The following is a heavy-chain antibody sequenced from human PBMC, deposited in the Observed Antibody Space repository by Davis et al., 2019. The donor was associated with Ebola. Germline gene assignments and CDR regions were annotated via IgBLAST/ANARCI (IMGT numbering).Heavy chain of an antibody. CDR1: RFIVSRKY. CDR3: ATAGDRWELSCYFYPMDV. D-gene: IGHD4-23*01. J-gene: IGHJ6*02. V-gene: IGHV3-66*01. CDR2: MSSGGST. Sequence: GESLKTSRTAPRFIVSRKYMTWVRQAPGKGLEWVAVMSSGGSTYYGHPVKGRFTISSDNSENTLYLQMNSLRPEDAAVYYCATAGDRWELSCYFYPMDVWGQGTTVTVSS.